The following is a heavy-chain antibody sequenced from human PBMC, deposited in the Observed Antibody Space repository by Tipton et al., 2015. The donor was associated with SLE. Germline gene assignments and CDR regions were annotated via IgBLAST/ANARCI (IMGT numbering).Heavy chain of an antibody. Sequence: SLRLSCEGSGFIFSGHWMTWVRQAPGKGLEWVADIRKDGYEEYYVDSVKGRFTISRDNAKNSLYLQMNTLRAEDTAVYYCSRGNFQHQGFWGQGTLVTVSS. CDR1: GFIFSGHW. V-gene: IGHV3-7*04. CDR3: SRGNFQHQGF. CDR2: IRKDGYEE. D-gene: IGHD2/OR15-2a*01. J-gene: IGHJ4*02.